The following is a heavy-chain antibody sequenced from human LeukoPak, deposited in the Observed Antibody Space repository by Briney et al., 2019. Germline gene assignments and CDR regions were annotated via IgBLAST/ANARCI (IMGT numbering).Heavy chain of an antibody. J-gene: IGHJ4*02. Sequence: PEGSLRLSCAAFGFTLSGHYMDWVRQAPGKGLEWVGRARNKANSYSTEYAASVKGRFTISRDDSENSLWLQMNSLKTEDTAVYYCTRTMGGGYSPFDYWGQGTLVTVSS. CDR2: ARNKANSYST. V-gene: IGHV3-72*01. CDR1: GFTLSGHY. D-gene: IGHD1-26*01. CDR3: TRTMGGGYSPFDY.